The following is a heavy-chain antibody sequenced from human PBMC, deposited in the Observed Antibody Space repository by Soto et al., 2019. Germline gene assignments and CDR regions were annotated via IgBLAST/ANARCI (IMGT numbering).Heavy chain of an antibody. CDR1: GYSFTNYG. D-gene: IGHD6-19*01. CDR2: ISAYNGKT. Sequence: QDRLVQSGVEVKKPGASVRVSCKASGYSFTNYGITWVRQAPGQGFEWMGWISAYNGKTNYAQKFHGRVTLTTDASTSTAYLEFRSLRSDDTAVYYCARDRGVAPPVAGNTHYYYYMDVWGKGTTVTVSS. J-gene: IGHJ6*03. CDR3: ARDRGVAPPVAGNTHYYYYMDV. V-gene: IGHV1-18*01.